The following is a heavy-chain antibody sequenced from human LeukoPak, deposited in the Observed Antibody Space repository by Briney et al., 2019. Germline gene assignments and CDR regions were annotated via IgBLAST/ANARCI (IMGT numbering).Heavy chain of an antibody. D-gene: IGHD2-15*01. CDR3: ARDAAPQGFDP. V-gene: IGHV3-33*01. CDR1: GFTFSSYG. J-gene: IGHJ5*02. CDR2: IWCDGSNK. Sequence: GGSLRLSCAASGFTFSSYGMHWVRQAPGKGLEWVAVIWCDGSNKYYADSVKGRFTISRDNSKNTLYLQMNSLRAEDTAVYYCARDAAPQGFDPWGQGTLVTVSS.